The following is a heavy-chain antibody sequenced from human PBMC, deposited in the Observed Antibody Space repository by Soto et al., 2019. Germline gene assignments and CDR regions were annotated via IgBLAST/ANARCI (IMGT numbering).Heavy chain of an antibody. CDR1: GFTFSSYG. J-gene: IGHJ6*02. CDR3: AKVSRGDFWSGYQYYYYGMDV. V-gene: IGHV3-30*18. D-gene: IGHD3-3*01. Sequence: PGGSLRLSCGASGFTFSSYGMHWVRQAPGKGLEWVAVISYDGSNKYYADSVKGRFTISRDNSKNTLYLQMNSLRAEDTAVYYCAKVSRGDFWSGYQYYYYGMDVWGQGTTVTV. CDR2: ISYDGSNK.